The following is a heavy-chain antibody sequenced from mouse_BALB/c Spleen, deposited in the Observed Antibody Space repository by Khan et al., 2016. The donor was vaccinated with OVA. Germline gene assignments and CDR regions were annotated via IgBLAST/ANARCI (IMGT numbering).Heavy chain of an antibody. CDR2: IDPENGET. CDR3: NAGDNVYFDY. D-gene: IGHD2-13*01. Sequence: VQLQQSGAELVRPGDSVKLSCTASGFTIKDYYMNWVKQRPEKGLEWIGWIDPENGETEYAPKFQGKVTMSVDTSANTAYLQLISLKSEDTAVDYCNAGDNVYFDYWGQGTTLTVSS. CDR1: GFTIKDYY. V-gene: IGHV14-4*02. J-gene: IGHJ2*01.